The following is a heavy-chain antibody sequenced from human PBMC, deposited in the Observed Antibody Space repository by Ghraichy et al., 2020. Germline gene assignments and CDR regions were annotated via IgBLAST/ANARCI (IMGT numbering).Heavy chain of an antibody. D-gene: IGHD2-2*01. J-gene: IGHJ2*01. CDR2: IIPIFGTA. Sequence: SVKVSCKASGGTFSSYAISWVRQAPGQGLEWMGGIIPIFGTANYAQKFQGRVTITTDESTSTAYMELSSLRSEDTAVYYCARLGYCSSTSCQPGYSSSWLYGDWYFDLWGRGTLVTVSS. CDR3: ARLGYCSSTSCQPGYSSSWLYGDWYFDL. V-gene: IGHV1-69*05. CDR1: GGTFSSYA.